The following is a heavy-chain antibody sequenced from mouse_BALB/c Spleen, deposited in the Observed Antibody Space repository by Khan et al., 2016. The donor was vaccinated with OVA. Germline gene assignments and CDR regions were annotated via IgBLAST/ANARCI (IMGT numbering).Heavy chain of an antibody. CDR3: ATSYFYGYYFDY. J-gene: IGHJ2*01. V-gene: IGHV5-17*02. D-gene: IGHD1-1*01. Sequence: EVQLVESGGCLVQSGGSRKLSCAASGFTFTSYGMHWIRQAPEKGLEWVAYISSDSNIIYYADTVKGRFTISRDNPKNTLFLQMTSLRSGDTAMYFCATSYFYGYYFDYWGQDTTLTVSS. CDR1: GFTFTSYG. CDR2: ISSDSNII.